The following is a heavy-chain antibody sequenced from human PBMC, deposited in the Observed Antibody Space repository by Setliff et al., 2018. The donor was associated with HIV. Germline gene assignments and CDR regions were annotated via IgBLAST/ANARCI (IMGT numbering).Heavy chain of an antibody. D-gene: IGHD3-3*02. V-gene: IGHV4-34*01. CDR2: INHSGST. CDR3: ARGRALGV. Sequence: LSLTCAVYGGSFSGYYWSWIRQPPGKGLEWIGEINHSGSTNYNPSLKSRVTVSVDTSKNQFSLKLSSVTAADTAVYYCARGRALGVWGQGTLVTVSS. CDR1: GGSFSGYY. J-gene: IGHJ4*02.